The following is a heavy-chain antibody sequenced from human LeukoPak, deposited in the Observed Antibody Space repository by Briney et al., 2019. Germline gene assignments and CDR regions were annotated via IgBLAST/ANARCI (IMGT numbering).Heavy chain of an antibody. CDR1: GFTFSAFA. CDR2: ITDDGYNT. D-gene: IGHD6-19*01. Sequence: PGGSLRLSCAASGFTFSAFAMTWVRQAPGKGLEWVSTITDDGYNTYSADSVKGRITCSRDNSKNTLSLQLRSLRAEDTAVYYCAKDLSYTSGASDHWGQGTLVTVSS. J-gene: IGHJ4*02. CDR3: AKDLSYTSGASDH. V-gene: IGHV3-23*01.